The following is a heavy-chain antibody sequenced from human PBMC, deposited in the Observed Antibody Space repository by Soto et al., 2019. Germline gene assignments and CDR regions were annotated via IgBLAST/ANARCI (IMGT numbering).Heavy chain of an antibody. Sequence: GGSLRLSYAASGFTFSYNYYNTSGVRPAPGEGLDCITFLRNQVKGGTTEETTSVKGRFAVSRDDSKSITYLQMMSLKTEDTAAYYCSSRLRAQLGDWGQGTLVTVSS. V-gene: IGHV3-49*04. J-gene: IGHJ4*02. CDR1: GFTFSYNYY. CDR2: LRNQVKGGTT. CDR3: SSRLRAQLGD. D-gene: IGHD4-17*01.